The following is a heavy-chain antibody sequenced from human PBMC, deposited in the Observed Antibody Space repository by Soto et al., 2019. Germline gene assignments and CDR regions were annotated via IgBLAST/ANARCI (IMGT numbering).Heavy chain of an antibody. V-gene: IGHV3-30*18. D-gene: IGHD3-22*01. CDR1: GLTFSSYG. J-gene: IGHJ4*02. Sequence: PGGSLRLSCAASGLTFSSYGMHWVRQAPGRGLEWVAGISYDGRNKYYVDSVKGRFTISRDNSKNTPDLQMNSLRVEDTAVFYCAQDTYYHDTSGYYTFDYWGQGALVTVSS. CDR3: AQDTYYHDTSGYYTFDY. CDR2: ISYDGRNK.